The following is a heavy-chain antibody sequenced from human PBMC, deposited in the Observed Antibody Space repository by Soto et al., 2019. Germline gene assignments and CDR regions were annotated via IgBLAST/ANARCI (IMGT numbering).Heavy chain of an antibody. D-gene: IGHD6-13*01. CDR2: IYWDDDE. CDR3: AHDSGSWIAFDI. CDR1: GFSLSTRGVG. J-gene: IGHJ3*02. Sequence: QITLKESGPTLVKPTQTLTLTCTFSGFSLSTRGVGVAYILQPPGKALEWLALIYWDDDERYSPSLKSRLTNTKDTSKHQLVLTLTNMDSVDTATYYCAHDSGSWIAFDIWGQGTMVTVSS. V-gene: IGHV2-5*02.